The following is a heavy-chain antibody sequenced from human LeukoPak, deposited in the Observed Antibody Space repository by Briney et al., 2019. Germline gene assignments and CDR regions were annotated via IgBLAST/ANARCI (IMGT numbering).Heavy chain of an antibody. V-gene: IGHV4-61*01. CDR3: ARVGGSGWFAP. D-gene: IGHD2-15*01. CDR2: IYYSGST. Sequence: SETLSLTCTVSGGSVSSGSYYWSWIRQPPGKGLEWIGYIYYSGSTNYNPSLKSRVTISVDTSKNQFSLKLSSVTAADTAVYYCARVGGSGWFAPWGQGTLVTVSS. CDR1: GGSVSSGSYY. J-gene: IGHJ5*02.